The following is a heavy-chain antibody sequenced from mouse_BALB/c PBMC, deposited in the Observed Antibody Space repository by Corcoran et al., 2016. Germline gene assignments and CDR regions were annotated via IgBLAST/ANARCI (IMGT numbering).Heavy chain of an antibody. Sequence: VQLQQSGPDLVTPGASVQMSCKPSGYTFTSYVMHWVKQKPGEGLGWIGYINPYNDGTNYNEKFKGKATLTSDKSSSTAYMELSSLTSEDSAVYYCARCLLPYYFDYWGQGTTLTVSS. CDR1: GYTFTSYV. CDR2: INPYNDGT. J-gene: IGHJ2*01. V-gene: IGHV1S136*01. D-gene: IGHD1-1*01. CDR3: ARCLLPYYFDY.